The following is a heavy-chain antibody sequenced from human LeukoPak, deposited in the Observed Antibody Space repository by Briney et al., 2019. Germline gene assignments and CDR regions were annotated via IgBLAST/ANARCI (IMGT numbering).Heavy chain of an antibody. CDR3: ARGVRIEGSGSYEGPFFDY. V-gene: IGHV1-46*01. Sequence: ASVRVSCKASGYTFTSYYMHWVRQAPGQGLEWMGIINPSGGSASYAQKFQGRVTMVRDTSTSTVYMELSSLRSEDTAVYYCARGVRIEGSGSYEGPFFDYWGQGTLVTVSS. D-gene: IGHD3-10*01. CDR2: INPSGGSA. CDR1: GYTFTSYY. J-gene: IGHJ4*02.